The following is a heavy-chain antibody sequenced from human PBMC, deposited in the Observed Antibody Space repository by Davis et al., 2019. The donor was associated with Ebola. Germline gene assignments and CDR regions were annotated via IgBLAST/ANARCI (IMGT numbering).Heavy chain of an antibody. CDR2: IYYSGST. J-gene: IGHJ3*02. Sequence: SETLSLTCTVSGGSISSYYWSWIRQPPGKGLEWIGYIYYSGSTNYNPSLKSRVTISVDTSKNQFSLKLSSVTAADTAVYYCASTQGDYDDAFDIWGQGTMVTVSS. CDR3: ASTQGDYDDAFDI. D-gene: IGHD4-17*01. CDR1: GGSISSYY. V-gene: IGHV4-59*01.